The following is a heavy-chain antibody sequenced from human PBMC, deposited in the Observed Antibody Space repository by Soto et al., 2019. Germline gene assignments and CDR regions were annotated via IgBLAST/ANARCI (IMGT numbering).Heavy chain of an antibody. CDR3: ARVHRLLWFGELLI. Sequence: QVQLVQPGAEVKKPGASVKVSCKASGYTFTNYYLHWVRQAPGQGLEWMGIINPSGGSTDSTQKFQDRVTMSRDTSTITVYMELSSLRSEDTAVYYCARVHRLLWFGELLIWGQGTLVTVSS. V-gene: IGHV1-46*01. D-gene: IGHD3-10*01. J-gene: IGHJ4*02. CDR2: INPSGGST. CDR1: GYTFTNYY.